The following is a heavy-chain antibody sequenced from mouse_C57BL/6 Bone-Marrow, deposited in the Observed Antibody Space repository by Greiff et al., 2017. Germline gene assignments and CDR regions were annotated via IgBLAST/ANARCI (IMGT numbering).Heavy chain of an antibody. Sequence: QVQLKQSGAELVRPGPSVKMSCKASGYTFTNYWIGWAKQRPGHGLEWIGDIYPGGGYTNYNEKFKGKATLTADKSSSTAYMQFSSLTSEDSAIYYCARVRAILYYFDYWGQGTTLTVSS. J-gene: IGHJ2*01. CDR3: ARVRAILYYFDY. D-gene: IGHD3-3*01. CDR2: IYPGGGYT. V-gene: IGHV1-63*01. CDR1: GYTFTNYW.